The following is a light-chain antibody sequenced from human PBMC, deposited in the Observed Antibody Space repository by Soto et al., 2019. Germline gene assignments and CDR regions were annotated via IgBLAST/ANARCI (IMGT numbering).Light chain of an antibody. V-gene: IGLV2-14*01. CDR1: STDVGGYKY. Sequence: QSALTQPASVSGSPGQSITISCTGTSTDVGGYKYVSWYQQHPGTAPKLMIFEVNGRPSGVSDRFSGSKSGNTASLTISGLQPEDEADYYFSSFSRSSTPYVFGTGTKLTVL. CDR2: EVN. J-gene: IGLJ1*01. CDR3: SSFSRSSTPYV.